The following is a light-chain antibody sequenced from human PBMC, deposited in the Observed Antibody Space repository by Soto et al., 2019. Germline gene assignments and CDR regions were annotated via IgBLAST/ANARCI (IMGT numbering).Light chain of an antibody. CDR2: AAS. CDR1: QSVSSRY. J-gene: IGKJ1*01. Sequence: DIVLTQSPVTLSLSPGERATLSCRASQSVSSRYFSWYQQKPGQAPRLLIYAASSRAAGIPDRFSGSGSGTDFSLNICRLEPEDFSVYYCHQYASSRTFGPGTNVE. V-gene: IGKV3-20*01. CDR3: HQYASSRT.